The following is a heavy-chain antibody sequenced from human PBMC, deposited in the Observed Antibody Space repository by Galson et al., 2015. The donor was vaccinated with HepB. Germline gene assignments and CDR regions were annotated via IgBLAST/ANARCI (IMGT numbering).Heavy chain of an antibody. D-gene: IGHD3-22*01. CDR2: MYRGGTT. J-gene: IGHJ3*02. CDR1: GFTVSNNY. V-gene: IGHV3-53*01. Sequence: SLRLSCAASGFTVSNNYMSWVRQAPGKGLEWVSVMYRGGTTYYADSVVGRFTISRDNSKNTFFLQMNSLRAEDTAVYYCARGPKAPHYYDSSGLGDAFDIWGQGTMVTVSS. CDR3: ARGPKAPHYYDSSGLGDAFDI.